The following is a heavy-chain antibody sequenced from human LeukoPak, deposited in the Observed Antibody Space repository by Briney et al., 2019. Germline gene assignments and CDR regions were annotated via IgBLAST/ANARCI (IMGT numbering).Heavy chain of an antibody. Sequence: SETLSLTCAVSGYSIRSGDYWGWIRQSPGKGLEWIGSIYHSGSTHYNPSLKSRVTISVDTSKNQLSLMLTSVTAADTAVYYCARNRSVTTTPGFDHWGQGTLVTVSS. CDR2: IYHSGST. CDR3: ARNRSVTTTPGFDH. D-gene: IGHD4-17*01. CDR1: GYSIRSGDY. V-gene: IGHV4-38-2*01. J-gene: IGHJ4*02.